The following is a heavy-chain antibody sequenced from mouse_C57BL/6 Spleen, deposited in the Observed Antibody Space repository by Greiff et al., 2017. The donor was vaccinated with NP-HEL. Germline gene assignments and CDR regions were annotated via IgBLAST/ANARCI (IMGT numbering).Heavy chain of an antibody. CDR1: GYTFTSYW. V-gene: IGHV1-50*01. CDR3: ARHGSRTRYCDV. J-gene: IGHJ1*03. CDR2: LDPSDSYT. D-gene: IGHD1-1*01. Sequence: QVQLQQPGAELVKPGASVKLSCKASGYTFTSYWMQWVKQRPGQGLEWIGELDPSDSYTNYNQKFKGKATLTVDTSSSTAYMQLSSLTSEDSAVYYGARHGSRTRYCDVWGTGTTVTVSS.